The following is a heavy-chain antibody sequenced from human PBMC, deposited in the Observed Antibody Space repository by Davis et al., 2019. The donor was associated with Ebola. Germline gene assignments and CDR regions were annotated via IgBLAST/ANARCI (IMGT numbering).Heavy chain of an antibody. CDR2: IYPGDSDT. V-gene: IGHV5-51*01. CDR3: ARLTSSIAARPVDFDY. CDR1: GYSFTSYW. J-gene: IGHJ4*02. Sequence: GESLKISCKGSGYSFTSYWIGWVRQMPGKGLEWMGIIYPGDSDTRYSPSFQGQVTISADKSISTAYLQWSSLKASDTAMYYCARLTSSIAARPVDFDYWGQGTLVTVSS. D-gene: IGHD6-6*01.